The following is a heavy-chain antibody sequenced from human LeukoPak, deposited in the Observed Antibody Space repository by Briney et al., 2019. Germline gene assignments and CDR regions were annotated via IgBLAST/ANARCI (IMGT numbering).Heavy chain of an antibody. V-gene: IGHV3-11*01. Sequence: LSLTCTVSGGSISSYYWSWIRQAPGKGLEWVSYISSSGSTIYYADSVKGRFTISRDNAKNSLYLQMNSLRAEDTAVYYCARDRSIAASYYFDYWGQGTLVTVSS. CDR2: ISSSGSTI. J-gene: IGHJ4*02. CDR3: ARDRSIAASYYFDY. D-gene: IGHD6-6*01. CDR1: GGSISSYY.